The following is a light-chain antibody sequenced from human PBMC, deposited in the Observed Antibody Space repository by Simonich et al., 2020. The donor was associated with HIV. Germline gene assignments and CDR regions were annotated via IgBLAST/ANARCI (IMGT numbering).Light chain of an antibody. CDR1: QSILYNSNNKNY. CDR3: QQYYSTLT. Sequence: DIVMTQSPDSLAVSLGERATINCKSSQSILYNSNNKNYLAWYHPKPGQPPKRLIYWASTREYGVPDRFSGSGSGTDFTLTISSLQAEDVAVYYCQQYYSTLTFGGGTKVEIK. CDR2: WAS. J-gene: IGKJ4*01. V-gene: IGKV4-1*01.